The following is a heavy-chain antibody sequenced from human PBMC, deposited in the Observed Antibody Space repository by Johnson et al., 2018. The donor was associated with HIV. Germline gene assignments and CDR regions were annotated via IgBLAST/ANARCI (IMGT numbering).Heavy chain of an antibody. Sequence: QVQLVESGGGMVQPGRSLSLSCAASGFTFSSYAMHWVRQAPGKGLEWVAVISYDGRNTYYAHSVKGRFTISRDHSTNTLYLQMNSLRAEDTAVYYCASAEIAAAATGHDAFDIWGQGTMVTVSS. J-gene: IGHJ3*02. D-gene: IGHD6-13*01. V-gene: IGHV3-30-3*01. CDR3: ASAEIAAAATGHDAFDI. CDR1: GFTFSSYA. CDR2: ISYDGRNT.